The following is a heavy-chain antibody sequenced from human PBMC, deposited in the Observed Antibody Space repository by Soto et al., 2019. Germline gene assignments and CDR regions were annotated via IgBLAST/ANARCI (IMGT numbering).Heavy chain of an antibody. CDR2: ISGNGDTI. CDR3: ARDRLPSSYKGMNV. Sequence: QVQLVESGGDLVKPGGSLRLSCATSGFTFGDHFMSWVRQAPGKGLEWLSYISGNGDTIYYADSVRGRFTISRDNAKNSLYLQMNSLRAEDTAVYYCARDRLPSSYKGMNVWGQGTTVIVSS. D-gene: IGHD2-21*02. CDR1: GFTFGDHF. J-gene: IGHJ6*02. V-gene: IGHV3-11*01.